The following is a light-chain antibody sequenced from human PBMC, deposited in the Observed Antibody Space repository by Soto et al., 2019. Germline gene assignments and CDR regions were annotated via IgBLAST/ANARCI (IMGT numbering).Light chain of an antibody. Sequence: DIQMTQSPSSLSASVGDRVTITCRASQGISSYLNWYQQKPGKAPNLLIYAASSLQSGVPSRFSGSGSGTDFTLTISSLQPEDFATYSCQQSYSAPWTFGQGTKVEIK. J-gene: IGKJ1*01. CDR1: QGISSY. CDR2: AAS. V-gene: IGKV1-39*01. CDR3: QQSYSAPWT.